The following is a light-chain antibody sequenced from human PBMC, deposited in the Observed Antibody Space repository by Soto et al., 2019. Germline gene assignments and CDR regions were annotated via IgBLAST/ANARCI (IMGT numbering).Light chain of an antibody. CDR1: QSVYNY. CDR3: QQRNNWPWT. V-gene: IGKV3-11*01. CDR2: DAS. Sequence: EIVLTQSPATLSLSPGERATLSCRASQSVYNYLAWYQLKPGQAPRLLIYDASNRAAGIPARFGASGSATDFTLIISSLEPEDFAFYYCQQRNNWPWTFGQGTKVEIK. J-gene: IGKJ1*01.